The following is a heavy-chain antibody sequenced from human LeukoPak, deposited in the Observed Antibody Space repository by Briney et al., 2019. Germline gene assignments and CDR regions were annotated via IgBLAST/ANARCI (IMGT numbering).Heavy chain of an antibody. CDR1: GGSISSYY. CDR3: ARHGPPYSCSFIDY. CDR2: IYYSGST. D-gene: IGHD6-6*01. Sequence: AETLSLTCTVSGGSISSYYWSWIRQPPGKGLEWIGYIYYSGSTNYNPSLKSRVTISVDTSKNQFSLKLSSVTAADTAVYYCARHGPPYSCSFIDYWGQGTLVTVSS. V-gene: IGHV4-59*08. J-gene: IGHJ4*02.